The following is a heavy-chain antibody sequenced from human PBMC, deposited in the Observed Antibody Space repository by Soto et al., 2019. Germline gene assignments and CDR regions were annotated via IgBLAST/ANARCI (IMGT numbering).Heavy chain of an antibody. V-gene: IGHV3-30-3*01. CDR3: ARDEDAYSSSWYGGLMVD. Sequence: QVQLVESGGGVVQPGRSLRLSCAASGFTFSSYAMHWVRQAPGKGLEWVAVISYDGSNKDYADSVKGRFTISRDNSKNTLYLQMNSLRAEDTAVYYCARDEDAYSSSWYGGLMVDWGQGTLVTVSS. CDR1: GFTFSSYA. CDR2: ISYDGSNK. J-gene: IGHJ4*02. D-gene: IGHD6-13*01.